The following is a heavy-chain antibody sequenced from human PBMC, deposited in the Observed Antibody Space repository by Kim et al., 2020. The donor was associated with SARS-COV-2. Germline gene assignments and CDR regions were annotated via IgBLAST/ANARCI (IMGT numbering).Heavy chain of an antibody. CDR1: GGSFSGYY. Sequence: SETLSLTCAVYGGSFSGYYWSWIRQPPGKGLEWIGEINHSGSTNYNPSLKSRVTISVDTSKNQFSLKLSSVTAADTAVYYCARGLVRSSSWSIAQHYYGMDVWGQGTTVTVSS. CDR2: INHSGST. V-gene: IGHV4-34*01. D-gene: IGHD6-13*01. J-gene: IGHJ6*02. CDR3: ARGLVRSSSWSIAQHYYGMDV.